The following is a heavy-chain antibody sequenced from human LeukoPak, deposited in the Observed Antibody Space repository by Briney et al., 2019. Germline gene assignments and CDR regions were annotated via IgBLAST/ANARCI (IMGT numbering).Heavy chain of an antibody. V-gene: IGHV3-30*04. CDR2: ISYDGSNK. J-gene: IGHJ4*02. CDR1: GFTFSSYA. CDR3: ARDSPIGYFDWLLTGTSYYFDY. D-gene: IGHD3-9*01. Sequence: GGSLRLSCAASGFTFSSYAMHWVRQAPGKGLEWVAVISYDGSNKYYADSVKGRFTISRDNSKNTLYLQMNSLRAEDTAVYYCARDSPIGYFDWLLTGTSYYFDYWGQGTLVTVSS.